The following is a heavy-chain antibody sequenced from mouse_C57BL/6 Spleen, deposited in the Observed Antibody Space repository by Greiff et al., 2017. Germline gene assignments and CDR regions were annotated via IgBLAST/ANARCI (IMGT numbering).Heavy chain of an antibody. Sequence: VKLMESGPGLVAPSQSLSITCTVSGFSLTSYGVHWVRQPPGKGLEWLVVIWSDGSTTYNSALKSRLSISKDNSKRQVFLKMNSLQTDDTAMYYCARHGSNYGAMDYWGQGTSVTVSS. D-gene: IGHD2-5*01. V-gene: IGHV2-6-1*01. CDR3: ARHGSNYGAMDY. J-gene: IGHJ4*01. CDR2: IWSDGST. CDR1: GFSLTSYG.